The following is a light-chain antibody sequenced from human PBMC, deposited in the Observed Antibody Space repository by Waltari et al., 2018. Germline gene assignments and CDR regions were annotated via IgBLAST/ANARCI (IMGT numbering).Light chain of an antibody. CDR1: SLRTSY. V-gene: IGLV3-19*01. CDR3: SSRNGRADQVV. CDR2: GND. Sequence: SSELTQDPGVSVALGQTFTITCQGDSLRTSYATWYQLKPGQAPVLVIYGNDKRPSGIPDRFSGYSSGTTSSLTITGAQAEDEADYYCSSRNGRADQVVFAGGTKVTVL. J-gene: IGLJ3*02.